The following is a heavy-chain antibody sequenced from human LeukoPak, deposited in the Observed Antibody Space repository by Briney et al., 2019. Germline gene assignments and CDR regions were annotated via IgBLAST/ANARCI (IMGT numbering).Heavy chain of an antibody. J-gene: IGHJ4*02. D-gene: IGHD3-10*01. CDR3: AKGTGSGSFLVDY. V-gene: IGHV3-30*02. CDR2: MRHDGSKK. Sequence: GGSLRLSCAASGFGFSSYAMHWGRQAPGKGLEWVAFMRHDGSKKYYADSGQDRFIISRDNSKNTLYLQMNALRTEDTAVYFCAKGTGSGSFLVDYWGQGTLVTVSS. CDR1: GFGFSSYA.